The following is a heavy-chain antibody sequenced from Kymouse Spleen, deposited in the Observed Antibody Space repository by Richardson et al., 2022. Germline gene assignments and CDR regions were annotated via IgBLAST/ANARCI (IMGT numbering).Heavy chain of an antibody. CDR3: TSGLRFLEWLLDY. V-gene: IGHV3-73*02. Sequence: EVQLVESGGGLVQPGGSLKLSCAASGFTFSGSAMHWVRQASGKGLEWVGRIRSKANSYATAYAASVKGRFTISRDDSKNTAYLQMNSLKTEDTAVYYCTSGLRFLEWLLDYWGQGTLVTVSS. J-gene: IGHJ4*02. CDR2: IRSKANSYAT. CDR1: GFTFSGSA. D-gene: IGHD3-3*01.